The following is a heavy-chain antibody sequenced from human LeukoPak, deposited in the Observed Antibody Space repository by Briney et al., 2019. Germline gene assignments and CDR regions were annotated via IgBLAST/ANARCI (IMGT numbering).Heavy chain of an antibody. CDR1: GFTFSSYW. CDR3: ATIMIVDAFDI. D-gene: IGHD3-22*01. J-gene: IGHJ3*02. V-gene: IGHV3-74*01. Sequence: PGGSLRLSCAASGFTFSSYWMHWVRQAPGKGLVWVSRINSDGSSTSYADSVKGRFTISRDNAKNSLYLQMNSLRAEDTAVYYCATIMIVDAFDIWGQGTMVTVSS. CDR2: INSDGSST.